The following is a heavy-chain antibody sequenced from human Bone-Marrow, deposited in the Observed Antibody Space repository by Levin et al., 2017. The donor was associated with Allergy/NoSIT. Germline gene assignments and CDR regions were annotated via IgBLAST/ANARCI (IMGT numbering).Heavy chain of an antibody. J-gene: IGHJ3*02. V-gene: IGHV1-69*13. D-gene: IGHD3-22*01. CDR3: ARDPYYYDSRGDAFDI. Sequence: SVKVSCKASGGTFSSYAISWVRQAPGQGLEWMGGIIPIFGTANYAQKFQGRVTITADESTSTAYMELSSLRSEDTAVYYCARDPYYYDSRGDAFDIWGQGTMVTVSS. CDR2: IIPIFGTA. CDR1: GGTFSSYA.